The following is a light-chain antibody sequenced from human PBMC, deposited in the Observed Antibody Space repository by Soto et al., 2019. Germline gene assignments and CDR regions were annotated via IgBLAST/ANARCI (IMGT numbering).Light chain of an antibody. Sequence: QSALTQPASVSGSPGQSITLSCTGTSSDIGGYDYFSWYQRHPGKAPKLIIYDVNNRPSGVSNRFSGSKSGNMASLTISGLQAEDEADYYCTSYASGSSHVVFGGGTKLTVL. CDR1: SSDIGGYDY. CDR3: TSYASGSSHVV. J-gene: IGLJ2*01. V-gene: IGLV2-14*01. CDR2: DVN.